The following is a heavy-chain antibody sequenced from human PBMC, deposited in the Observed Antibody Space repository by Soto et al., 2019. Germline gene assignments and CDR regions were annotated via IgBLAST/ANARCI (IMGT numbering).Heavy chain of an antibody. V-gene: IGHV4-34*01. CDR2: INHSGST. D-gene: IGHD2-15*01. CDR3: ATFSGGYYYYYMDV. Sequence: SETLSLTCAVYGGSFSGYYWSWIRQPPGKGLEWIGEINHSGSTNCNPSLKSRVTISVDTSKNQFSLKLSSVTAADTAVYYCATFSGGYYYYYMDVWGKGTTVTVSS. CDR1: GGSFSGYY. J-gene: IGHJ6*03.